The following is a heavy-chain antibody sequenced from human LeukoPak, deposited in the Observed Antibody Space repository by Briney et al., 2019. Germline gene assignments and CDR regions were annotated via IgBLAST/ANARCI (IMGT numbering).Heavy chain of an antibody. J-gene: IGHJ4*02. D-gene: IGHD3-16*01. Sequence: EASVKVSCKASGGTFSSYAISWVRQAPGQGLEWMGRIIPIFGTANYAQKFQGRVTITTDESTSTAYMELSSLRSEDTAVYYCARDDPYGAVRPHFDYWGQGTLVTVSS. CDR3: ARDDPYGAVRPHFDY. CDR1: GGTFSSYA. CDR2: IIPIFGTA. V-gene: IGHV1-69*05.